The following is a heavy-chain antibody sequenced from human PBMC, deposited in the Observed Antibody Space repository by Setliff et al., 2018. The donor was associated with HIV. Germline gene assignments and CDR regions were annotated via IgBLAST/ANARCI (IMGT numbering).Heavy chain of an antibody. Sequence: GGSLRLSCAASGFTFSSYAMSWVRQAPGKGLEWVSFIRTKAYRATTEYAASVEGRFTISRDDSRGVAYLQMNSLKTEDTGVYYCSRGGRPTDEYVWFDPWGQGTQVTVSS. CDR1: GFTFSSYA. D-gene: IGHD3-10*02. V-gene: IGHV3-49*04. CDR3: SRGGRPTDEYVWFDP. CDR2: IRTKAYRATT. J-gene: IGHJ5*02.